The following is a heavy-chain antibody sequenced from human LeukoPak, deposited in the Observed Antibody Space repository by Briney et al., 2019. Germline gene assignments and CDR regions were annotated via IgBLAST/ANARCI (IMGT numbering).Heavy chain of an antibody. V-gene: IGHV1-18*01. CDR1: GYTFTSFG. D-gene: IGHD3-22*01. CDR3: ARDIYYYDTTDPKIRSDY. J-gene: IGHJ4*02. CDR2: INTYDGST. Sequence: GASVKVSCKASGYTFTSFGISWVRQAPGQGLEWMGWINTYDGSTKYAQKLQDRVTMTTDTSTNTAYMGLGSLSSDDAAVYYCARDIYYYDTTDPKIRSDYWGQGTLVTVSS.